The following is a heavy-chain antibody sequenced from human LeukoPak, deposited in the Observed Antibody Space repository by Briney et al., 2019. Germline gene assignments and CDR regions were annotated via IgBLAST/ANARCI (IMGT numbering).Heavy chain of an antibody. CDR2: IYTSGST. V-gene: IGHV4-61*02. D-gene: IGHD3-3*01. J-gene: IGHJ6*03. CDR3: ASHLHDFWSGYPETYYYYYYMDV. Sequence: PSETLSLTCTVSGGSISSGSYYWSWIRQPAGKGLEWIGRIYTSGSTNYNPSLKSRVTISVDTSKNQFSLKLSSVTAADTAVYYCASHLHDFWSGYPETYYYYYYMDVWGKGTTVTVSS. CDR1: GGSISSGSYY.